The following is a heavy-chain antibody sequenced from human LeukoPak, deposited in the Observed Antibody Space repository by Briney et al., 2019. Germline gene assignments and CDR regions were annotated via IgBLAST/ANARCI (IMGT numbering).Heavy chain of an antibody. D-gene: IGHD2-15*01. CDR1: GGSISSGVYC. V-gene: IGHV4-31*03. CDR3: ARDGGGSLHGMDV. J-gene: IGHJ6*02. Sequence: SQTLSLTCTVSGGSISSGVYCWSWIRQRPGEGLQWIGYICSSGSAYYNASLKSRVSMSTDTFNNQFSLKLNSVTAADTAVYYCARDGGGSLHGMDVWGQGTTVTVSS. CDR2: ICSSGSA.